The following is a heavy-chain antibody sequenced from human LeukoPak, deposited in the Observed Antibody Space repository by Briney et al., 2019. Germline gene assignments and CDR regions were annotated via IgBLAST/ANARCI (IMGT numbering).Heavy chain of an antibody. D-gene: IGHD5-12*01. CDR2: ISYDGSNK. CDR3: ARGPDSGYDYFDY. Sequence: GGSLRLSCAASGFTFSSYAMHWVRQAPGKGRKWVAVISYDGSNKYYADSVKGRFTISRDNSKTTLYLKMNSLRAEDTAVYYCARGPDSGYDYFDYWGQGTLVTVSS. V-gene: IGHV3-30*04. CDR1: GFTFSSYA. J-gene: IGHJ4*02.